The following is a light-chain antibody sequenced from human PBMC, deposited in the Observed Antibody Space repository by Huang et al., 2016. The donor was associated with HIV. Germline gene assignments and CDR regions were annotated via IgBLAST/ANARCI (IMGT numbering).Light chain of an antibody. CDR2: WAS. CDR3: QQHYSTPWT. Sequence: DIVMTQSPDSLAVPLGERATISCVSSQSLLYSANKKPVPMHCLAWYQKKPGQPPKLLIFWASSRAAGVPDRFSGSGSGTDITLTISGLQAEDVAVYYCQQHYSTPWTFGQGTKVEIK. V-gene: IGKV4-1*01. J-gene: IGKJ1*01. CDR1: QSLLYSANKKPVPMHC.